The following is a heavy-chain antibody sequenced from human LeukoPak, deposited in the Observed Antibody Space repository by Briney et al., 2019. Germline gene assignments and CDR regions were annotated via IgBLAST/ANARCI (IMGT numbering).Heavy chain of an antibody. CDR1: GGSFSGYY. CDR2: INHSGST. Sequence: TSETLSLTCAVYGGSFSGYYWSWIRQPPGKGLDWIGEINHSGSTNYNPSVKRRVTISVDTSKNQFSLKLSSVTAADTAVYYCARRSGDGYNDDFDYWGQGTLVTVSS. J-gene: IGHJ4*02. V-gene: IGHV4-34*01. D-gene: IGHD5-24*01. CDR3: ARRSGDGYNDDFDY.